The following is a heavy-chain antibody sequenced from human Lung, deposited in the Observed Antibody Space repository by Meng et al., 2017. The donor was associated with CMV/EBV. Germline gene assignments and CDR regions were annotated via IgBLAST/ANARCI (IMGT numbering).Heavy chain of an antibody. CDR1: GYTFTSYG. CDR2: ISAYNGNT. Sequence: ASVXVSCKASGYTFTSYGISWVRQAPGQGLEWMGWISAYNGNTNYAQKLQGRVTMTTDTSTSTAYMELRSLRSDDTAVYYCARNTYYYDSSGYYTDYWGQRTLVTVSS. D-gene: IGHD3-22*01. V-gene: IGHV1-18*01. J-gene: IGHJ4*02. CDR3: ARNTYYYDSSGYYTDY.